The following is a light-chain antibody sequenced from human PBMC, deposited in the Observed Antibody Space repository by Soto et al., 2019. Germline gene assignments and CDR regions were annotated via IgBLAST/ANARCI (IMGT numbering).Light chain of an antibody. V-gene: IGKV1-33*01. CDR3: QQYNHLPT. Sequence: DIQMTQSPSSLSASIGDRVTITCQASQDIKNYLNWYQQKPGKAPKLLIYDASNLETGVPSRFSGGGTGTDFTFIISSLQAEDLATYYCQQYNHLPTFGGGTKVEIK. CDR1: QDIKNY. J-gene: IGKJ4*01. CDR2: DAS.